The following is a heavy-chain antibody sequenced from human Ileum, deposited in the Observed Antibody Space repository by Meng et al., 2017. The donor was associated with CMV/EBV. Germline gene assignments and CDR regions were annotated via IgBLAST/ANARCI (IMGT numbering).Heavy chain of an antibody. CDR1: GDSLSTGDYY. D-gene: IGHD6-19*01. CDR3: AREGGGWYFDS. CDR2: IYYSGST. Sequence: QLRLQESGPGLVKPSQTRSLTCTVSGDSLSTGDYYWSWIRQPPGKGPEWIGYIYYSGSTLYNPSLKSPVTISLDKSKNQFSLRLRSVTAADTAVYFCAREGGGWYFDSWGQGTLVTVSS. V-gene: IGHV4-30-4*01. J-gene: IGHJ4*02.